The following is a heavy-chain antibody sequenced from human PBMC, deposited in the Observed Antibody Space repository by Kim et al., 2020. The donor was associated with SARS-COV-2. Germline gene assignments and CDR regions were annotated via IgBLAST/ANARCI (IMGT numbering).Heavy chain of an antibody. D-gene: IGHD2-15*01. Sequence: GGSLRLSCAASGFTFDDYAMHWVRQAPGKGLEWVSPISGDGGSTYYADSVKGRFTISRDNSKNSLYLQMNSLRTEDTALYYCAKDLSARVVVATNYYYYYGMDVWGHGTTVTVSS. CDR3: AKDLSARVVVATNYYYYYGMDV. CDR1: GFTFDDYA. CDR2: ISGDGGST. J-gene: IGHJ6*02. V-gene: IGHV3-43*02.